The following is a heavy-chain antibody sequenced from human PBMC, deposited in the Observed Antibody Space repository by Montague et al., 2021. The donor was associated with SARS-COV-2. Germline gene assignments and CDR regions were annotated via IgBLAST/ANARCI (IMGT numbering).Heavy chain of an antibody. V-gene: IGHV4-39*01. Sequence: SETLSLTCTVSGGSISSSSYYWGWIRQPPGKGLEWIGSIYYSGSTYYNPSLKSRVTISVDTSKNQFSLKLSSVTAADTAVYYCAGSPPGIAAAGTVAAFDIGGQGTMVTGSS. J-gene: IGHJ3*02. D-gene: IGHD6-13*01. CDR1: GGSISSSSYY. CDR3: AGSPPGIAAAGTVAAFDI. CDR2: IYYSGST.